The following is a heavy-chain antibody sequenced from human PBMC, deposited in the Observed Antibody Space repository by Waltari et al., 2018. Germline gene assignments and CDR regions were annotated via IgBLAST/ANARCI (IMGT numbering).Heavy chain of an antibody. CDR3: AKSRGFEY. Sequence: EVQLVESGGGLVQPGGSLRLSCGASGFTFSRYWMSWVHQIPGKGLEWVANINYDGSQKYYVDSVKGRFTIFRDNAKNSVYLQMNSLRVEDTAVYYCAKSRGFEYWGQGTLITVSS. CDR2: INYDGSQK. V-gene: IGHV3-7*01. J-gene: IGHJ4*02. CDR1: GFTFSRYW. D-gene: IGHD2-2*01.